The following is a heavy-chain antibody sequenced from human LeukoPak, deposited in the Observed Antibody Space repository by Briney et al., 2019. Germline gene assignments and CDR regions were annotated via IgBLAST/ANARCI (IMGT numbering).Heavy chain of an antibody. CDR3: ARLSTATTSFDY. Sequence: PSETLSLTCAVYGGSFSGYYWSWIRQPAGKGLEWIGRIYTSGTTHYNPSLKSRVTMSVDTSKNQFSLKLSSVTAADTAVYYCARLSTATTSFDYWGQGTLVTVSS. CDR1: GGSFSGYY. J-gene: IGHJ4*02. D-gene: IGHD4-17*01. CDR2: IYTSGTT. V-gene: IGHV4-59*10.